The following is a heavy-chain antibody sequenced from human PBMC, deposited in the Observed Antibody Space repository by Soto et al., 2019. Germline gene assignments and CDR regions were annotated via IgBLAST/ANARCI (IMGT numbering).Heavy chain of an antibody. Sequence: ASVKVSCKASGYTFTSYAIQWVRQAPGQRLEWMGWINAGNGNTKYSQKFQGRVTITRETSASTAYMELSSLRSEDTAVYYCARVFLAFYYDSSGNSPFDDWGQGTLVTVSS. J-gene: IGHJ4*02. V-gene: IGHV1-3*01. CDR1: GYTFTSYA. CDR3: ARVFLAFYYDSSGNSPFDD. CDR2: INAGNGNT. D-gene: IGHD3-22*01.